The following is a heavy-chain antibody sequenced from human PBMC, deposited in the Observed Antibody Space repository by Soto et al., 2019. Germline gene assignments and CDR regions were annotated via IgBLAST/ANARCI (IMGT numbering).Heavy chain of an antibody. CDR2: ISSSGSTI. V-gene: IGHV3-11*01. Sequence: QVQLVESGGGLVKPGGSLRLSCAASGFTFSDYYMSWIRQAPGKGLEWVSYISSSGSTIYYADSVKGRFTISRDNAKNALYLPMNSLRADDTAVYYCSRLDGNDYDSSGYYYYYYGMDVWGQGTTVTVSS. CDR3: SRLDGNDYDSSGYYYYYYGMDV. CDR1: GFTFSDYY. J-gene: IGHJ6*02. D-gene: IGHD3-22*01.